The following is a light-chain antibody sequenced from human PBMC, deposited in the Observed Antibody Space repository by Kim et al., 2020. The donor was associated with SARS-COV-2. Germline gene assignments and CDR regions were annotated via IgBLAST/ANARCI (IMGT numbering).Light chain of an antibody. J-gene: IGLJ6*01. V-gene: IGLV3-21*04. Sequence: PGRTARITCGGNNIGSKSVHWYQQKPGQAPVLVIYYDTDRPSGIPERFSGSNSGNTATLTISGVEAGDEADYYCQVWDTSSDHPWVFGTGTKVTVL. CDR1: NIGSKS. CDR3: QVWDTSSDHPWV. CDR2: YDT.